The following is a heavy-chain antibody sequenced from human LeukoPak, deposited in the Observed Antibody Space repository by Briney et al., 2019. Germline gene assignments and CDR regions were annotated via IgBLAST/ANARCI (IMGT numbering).Heavy chain of an antibody. J-gene: IGHJ4*02. CDR1: GYTFTGYY. D-gene: IGHD3-10*01. Sequence: ASVKVSCKASGYTFTGYYMHWVRQAPGQGLEWMGWINPNSGGTNYAQKFQGRVTMTRDTSISTAYMELSRLRSDDTAVYYCARDQGGGSGTCGYWGQGTLVTVSS. CDR3: ARDQGGGSGTCGY. V-gene: IGHV1-2*02. CDR2: INPNSGGT.